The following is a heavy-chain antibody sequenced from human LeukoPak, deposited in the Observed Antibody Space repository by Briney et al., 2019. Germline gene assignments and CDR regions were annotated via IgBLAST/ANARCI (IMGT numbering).Heavy chain of an antibody. CDR2: IYYSGST. CDR3: ASCYGSGSYSAFDI. Sequence: KPSETLSLTCTVSGGSVSSDNYYWSWIRQPPGKGLEWIGYIYYSGSTKCNPSLKSRVTMSVDTSKNQFSLKLNSVTAADTAVYYCASCYGSGSYSAFDIWGQGTMVTVSS. CDR1: GGSVSSDNYY. D-gene: IGHD3-10*01. J-gene: IGHJ3*02. V-gene: IGHV4-61*01.